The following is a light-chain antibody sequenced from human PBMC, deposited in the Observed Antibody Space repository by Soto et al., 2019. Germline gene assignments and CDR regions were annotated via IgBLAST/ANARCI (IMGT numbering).Light chain of an antibody. V-gene: IGLV2-14*01. J-gene: IGLJ1*01. CDR2: EVS. CDR1: TSDVGAYNY. CDR3: SSKTSSSSPFV. Sequence: QSVLTQPASVSGSPGQSITISCTGSTSDVGAYNYVSWYKHHPGQAPQLMIYEVSNRPSGVSNRFSGSKSGNTASLTISGLRADDEGDYYCSSKTSSSSPFVFGTGTKLTVL.